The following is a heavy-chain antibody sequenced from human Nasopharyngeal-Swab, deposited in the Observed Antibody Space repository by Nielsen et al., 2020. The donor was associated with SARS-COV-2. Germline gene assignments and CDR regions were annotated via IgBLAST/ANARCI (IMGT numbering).Heavy chain of an antibody. CDR3: ARARGAYGDYYYYYYTDV. CDR2: TYYRSKWSN. J-gene: IGHJ6*03. D-gene: IGHD4-17*01. CDR1: GDSVSSSSAA. V-gene: IGHV6-1*01. Sequence: SETLSLTCALSGDSVSSSSAAWNSIRQSPSRGLEWLGRTYYRSKWSNDYAVSVKSRININPDTSKNQFSMHLNSVTPEETAGYYCARARGAYGDYYYYYYTDVWGKGTTVT.